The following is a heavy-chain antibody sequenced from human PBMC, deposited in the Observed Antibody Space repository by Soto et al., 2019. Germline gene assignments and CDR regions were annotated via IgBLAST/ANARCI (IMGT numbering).Heavy chain of an antibody. J-gene: IGHJ4*02. CDR2: INPKSGGT. D-gene: IGHD1-26*01. CDR1: GYTFTVYY. Sequence: QVQLVQSGAEVKKPGASVNVSCKASGYTFTVYYMHWVRQAPGQGLEWMGWINPKSGGTMYPQKFQGRVTMTWDTSISTAYMALPRLRSDDTAVYYCARDLAKGGGSAVFDYWGQGPLVTVSS. V-gene: IGHV1-2*02. CDR3: ARDLAKGGGSAVFDY.